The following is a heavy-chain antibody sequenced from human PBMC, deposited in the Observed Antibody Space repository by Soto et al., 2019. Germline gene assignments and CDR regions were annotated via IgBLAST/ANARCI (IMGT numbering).Heavy chain of an antibody. CDR1: GGSISSGDYY. J-gene: IGHJ4*02. CDR3: AGYCTNGVCSNFDY. Sequence: SETLSLTCTVSGGSISSGDYYWSWIRQPPGKGLEWIGYIYYSGSTYYNPSLKSRVTISVDTSKNQFSLKLSSVTAADTAMYYCAGYCTNGVCSNFDYWGQGTLVTVSS. CDR2: IYYSGST. D-gene: IGHD2-8*01. V-gene: IGHV4-30-4*01.